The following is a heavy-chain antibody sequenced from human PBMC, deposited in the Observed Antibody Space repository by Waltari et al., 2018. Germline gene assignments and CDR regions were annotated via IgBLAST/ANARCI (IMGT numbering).Heavy chain of an antibody. Sequence: QVQLVESGGGVVQPGRSLRLSCAASGFTFSSYGMHWVRQAPGKGLEWVAVIWYDGSNKYYAYSVKCRFTIARDNSKNTLYLQMNSLRAEDTAVYYCVYSNSNYYYYMDVWGKGTTVTVSS. D-gene: IGHD4-4*01. CDR2: IWYDGSNK. CDR1: GFTFSSYG. CDR3: VYSNSNYYYYMDV. V-gene: IGHV3-33*01. J-gene: IGHJ6*03.